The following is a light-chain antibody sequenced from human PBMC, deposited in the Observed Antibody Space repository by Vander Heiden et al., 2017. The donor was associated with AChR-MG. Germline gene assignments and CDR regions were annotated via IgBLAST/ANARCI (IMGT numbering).Light chain of an antibody. Sequence: EMVMTQSSATLPVSPGERATLSCRASQSVSSNLAWYQQKPGQAPRLLIYGASTRATGIPARFSGSGSGTEFTLTISSLQSEDFAVYYCQQYNTWLYTFGQGTKLEIK. J-gene: IGKJ2*01. CDR3: QQYNTWLYT. CDR2: GAS. V-gene: IGKV3-15*01. CDR1: QSVSSN.